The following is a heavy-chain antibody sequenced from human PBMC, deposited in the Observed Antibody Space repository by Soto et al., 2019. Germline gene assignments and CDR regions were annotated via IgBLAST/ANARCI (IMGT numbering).Heavy chain of an antibody. CDR2: IYSGGST. V-gene: IGHV3-53*01. J-gene: IGHJ3*02. CDR3: ARGPRYCSSTSCYDAFDI. Sequence: GESLKISCAASGFTVSSNYMSWVRQAPGKGLEWVSVIYSGGSTYYADSVKGRFTISRDNSKNTLYLQMNSLRAEDTAVYYCARGPRYCSSTSCYDAFDIWGQGTMVTVSS. D-gene: IGHD2-2*01. CDR1: GFTVSSNY.